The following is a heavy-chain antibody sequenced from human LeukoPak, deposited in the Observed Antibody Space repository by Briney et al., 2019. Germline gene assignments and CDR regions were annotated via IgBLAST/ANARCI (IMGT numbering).Heavy chain of an antibody. CDR2: IFHSGST. J-gene: IGHJ3*02. Sequence: SQTLSLTCAVSGGSISSDAYSWNWIRQPPGKGLEWIGYIFHSGSTYYNPSLKSRVTMSVDRSKNQFSLRLSSVTAADTAVYYCAREVSGPLWFGDERAFDIWGQGTMVTVSS. D-gene: IGHD3-10*01. CDR3: AREVSGPLWFGDERAFDI. CDR1: GGSISSDAYS. V-gene: IGHV4-30-2*01.